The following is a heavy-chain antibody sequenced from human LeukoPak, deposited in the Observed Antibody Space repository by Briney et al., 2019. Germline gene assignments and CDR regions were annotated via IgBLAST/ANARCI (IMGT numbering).Heavy chain of an antibody. CDR2: IKQDGSEK. D-gene: IGHD5-12*01. V-gene: IGHV3-7*01. Sequence: GGSLRLSCAASGFTFSSYWMSWVRQAPGKGLEWVANIKQDGSEKYYVDSVKGRFTISRDNAKNSLYLQMNSLRAEDTAVYYCASMRRGAYDAFDIWGQGTMVTASS. J-gene: IGHJ3*02. CDR3: ASMRRGAYDAFDI. CDR1: GFTFSSYW.